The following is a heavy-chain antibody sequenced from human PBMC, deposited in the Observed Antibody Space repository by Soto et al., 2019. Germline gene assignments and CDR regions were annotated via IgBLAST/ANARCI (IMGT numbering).Heavy chain of an antibody. Sequence: GGSLRLSCASSGFTFSSYAMSWVRQAPGKGLEWVSAISGSGGSTYYADSVKGRFTISRDNSKNTLYLQMNSLRAEDTAVYYCAKGGFGSGSTRSYYYGMDVWGQGTTVTVSS. CDR2: ISGSGGST. J-gene: IGHJ6*02. V-gene: IGHV3-23*01. D-gene: IGHD3-10*01. CDR1: GFTFSSYA. CDR3: AKGGFGSGSTRSYYYGMDV.